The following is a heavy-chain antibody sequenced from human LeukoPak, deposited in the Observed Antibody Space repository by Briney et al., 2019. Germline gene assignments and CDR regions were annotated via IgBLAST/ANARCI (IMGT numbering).Heavy chain of an antibody. V-gene: IGHV3-69-1*01. J-gene: IGHJ4*02. Sequence: GGSLRLSCAASGFTFSNAWMNWVRQAPGKGLEWVSCMDRHTDIYYANSVRGRFTISRDNAKNSVFLQMDRLTVEDTAVYYCVGDPTTNRYQYFEYWGQGALVTVSS. CDR1: GFTFSNAW. D-gene: IGHD2-8*01. CDR3: VGDPTTNRYQYFEY. CDR2: MDRHTDI.